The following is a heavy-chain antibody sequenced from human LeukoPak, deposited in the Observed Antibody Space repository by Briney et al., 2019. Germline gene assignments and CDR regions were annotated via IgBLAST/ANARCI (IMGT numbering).Heavy chain of an antibody. V-gene: IGHV4-59*01. Sequence: SETLSLTCTVSGGSISSYYWSWIRQPPGRGLEWIGYIYYSGSTNYNPSLKSRVTISVDTSKNQFSLKLSSVTAADTAVYYCGRASYYYGSGVMDVWGKGTTVTISS. D-gene: IGHD3-10*01. CDR2: IYYSGST. J-gene: IGHJ6*03. CDR1: GGSISSYY. CDR3: GRASYYYGSGVMDV.